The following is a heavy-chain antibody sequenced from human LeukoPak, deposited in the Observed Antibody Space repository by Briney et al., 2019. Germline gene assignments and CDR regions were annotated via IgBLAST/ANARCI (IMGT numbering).Heavy chain of an antibody. CDR2: INPNSGGT. CDR3: ALPHPFSPDSSGWLYFDL. Sequence: ASVKVSCKASGYTFTGYYMHWVRQAPGQGLEWMGWINPNSGGTNYAQKFQGRVTMTRDTSISTAYMELSRLRSDDTAVYYCALPHPFSPDSSGWLYFDLWGRGTLVTVSS. D-gene: IGHD6-19*01. J-gene: IGHJ2*01. V-gene: IGHV1-2*02. CDR1: GYTFTGYY.